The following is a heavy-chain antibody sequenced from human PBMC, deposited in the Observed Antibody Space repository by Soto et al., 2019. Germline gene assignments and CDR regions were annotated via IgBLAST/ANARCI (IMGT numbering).Heavy chain of an antibody. D-gene: IGHD2-15*01. J-gene: IGHJ3*02. CDR3: ARDCSGGSCYLHDAFDI. V-gene: IGHV1-18*01. Sequence: QVQLVQSGAEVKKPGASVKVSCKASGYTFTSYGISWVRQAPGQGLEWMGWISAYNGNTNYAQKLQGRVTMTTDTSTSTAYMELRSLRSDDTAVYYCARDCSGGSCYLHDAFDIWGQATMVTVSS. CDR2: ISAYNGNT. CDR1: GYTFTSYG.